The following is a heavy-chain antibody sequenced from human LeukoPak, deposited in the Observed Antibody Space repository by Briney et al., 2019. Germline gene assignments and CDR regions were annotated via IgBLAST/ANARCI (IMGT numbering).Heavy chain of an antibody. CDR3: AGMQYSSSRAAFDY. J-gene: IGHJ4*02. CDR1: GFAFSSYG. D-gene: IGHD6-13*01. Sequence: GGSLRLSCAASGFAFSSYGMHWVRQAPGKGLEWVAYIHYDSSTEDYAGSVKGRFTISRDKAKNSLYLQMNSLSAEDTAVYYCAGMQYSSSRAAFDYWGQGTLVIVSS. V-gene: IGHV3-30*02. CDR2: IHYDSSTE.